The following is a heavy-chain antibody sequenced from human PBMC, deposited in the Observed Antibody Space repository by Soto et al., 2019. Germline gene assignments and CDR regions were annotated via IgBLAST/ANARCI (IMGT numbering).Heavy chain of an antibody. CDR1: GFTFSSYS. CDR2: ISSSSSYI. CDR3: ARGSQLLSPDY. V-gene: IGHV3-21*01. Sequence: GGSLRLSCAASGFTFSSYSMNWVRQAPGKGLEWVSSISSSSSYIYYADSVKGRFTISRDNAKNSLYLQMNSLGAEDTAVYYCARGSQLLSPDYWGQGTLVTVSS. D-gene: IGHD2-2*01. J-gene: IGHJ4*02.